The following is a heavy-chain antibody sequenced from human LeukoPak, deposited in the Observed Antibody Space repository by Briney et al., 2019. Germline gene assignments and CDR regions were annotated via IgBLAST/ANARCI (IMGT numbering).Heavy chain of an antibody. V-gene: IGHV3-23*01. Sequence: PGGSLRLSCAASGFTFSSYAMTWVRQAPRKGLEWVSGISGSGDSTYFADSVKGRFTISRDNSKNTLYLQMDTLRAEDTAVYYCAKVRSYDSSAYYWNDAFDIWGQGTKVTVSS. CDR1: GFTFSSYA. CDR3: AKVRSYDSSAYYWNDAFDI. CDR2: ISGSGDST. J-gene: IGHJ3*02. D-gene: IGHD3-22*01.